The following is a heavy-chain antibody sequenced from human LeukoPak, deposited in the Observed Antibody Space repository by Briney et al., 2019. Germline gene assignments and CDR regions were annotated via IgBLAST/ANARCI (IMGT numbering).Heavy chain of an antibody. CDR1: GVSISSGDYY. CDR3: AREGVIRGGFDY. CDR2: IYYSGST. J-gene: IGHJ4*02. V-gene: IGHV4-30-4*01. D-gene: IGHD3-10*01. Sequence: PSQTLSLTCTVSGVSISSGDYYWGWIRQPPGKGLEWIGYIYYSGSTYYNPSLKSRVTISVDTSKNQFSLKLSSVTAADTAVYYCAREGVIRGGFDYWGQGTLVTVSS.